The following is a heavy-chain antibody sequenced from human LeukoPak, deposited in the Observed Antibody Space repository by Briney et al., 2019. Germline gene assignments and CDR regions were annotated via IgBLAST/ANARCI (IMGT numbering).Heavy chain of an antibody. V-gene: IGHV3-23*01. CDR1: GFTFSSYA. J-gene: IGHJ4*02. D-gene: IGHD3-22*01. Sequence: PGGSLRLSCAASGFTFSSYAMSWVRQAPGKGLEWVSAISGSGGGTYYADSVKGRFTISRDNSKNTLYLQMNSLRAEDTAVYYCAKVLTYYYDSNVVGVWGQGTLVTVSS. CDR2: ISGSGGGT. CDR3: AKVLTYYYDSNVVGV.